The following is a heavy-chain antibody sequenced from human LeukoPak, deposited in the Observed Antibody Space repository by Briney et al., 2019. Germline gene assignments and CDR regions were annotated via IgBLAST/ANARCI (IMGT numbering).Heavy chain of an antibody. J-gene: IGHJ6*03. CDR2: IHPSGST. CDR1: GGSFSDYY. Sequence: SETLSLTCTVYGGSFSDYYWGWIRQPPGKGLEWIGEIHPSGSTNYNPSLKSRVTISVDTSKNQFSLKLSSVTAADTAVYYCARDRGDYYDSSGYYYYYYYMDVWGKGTTVTVSS. D-gene: IGHD3-22*01. CDR3: ARDRGDYYDSSGYYYYYYYMDV. V-gene: IGHV4-34*01.